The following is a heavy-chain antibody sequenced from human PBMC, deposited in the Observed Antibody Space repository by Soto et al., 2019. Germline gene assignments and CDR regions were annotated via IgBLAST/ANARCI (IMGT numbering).Heavy chain of an antibody. Sequence: QVQLVQSGXXXKKPGAXVKVSCKASXXXXTSYXXXXVRQAPGQGLEWMGWISAYNGNTNYAQKLQGRVTMTTDTSTSTAYMELRSLRSDDTAVYYCARTVRELDYWGQGTLVTVSS. J-gene: IGHJ4*02. CDR1: XXXXTSYX. V-gene: IGHV1-18*01. D-gene: IGHD4-4*01. CDR3: ARTVRELDY. CDR2: ISAYNGNT.